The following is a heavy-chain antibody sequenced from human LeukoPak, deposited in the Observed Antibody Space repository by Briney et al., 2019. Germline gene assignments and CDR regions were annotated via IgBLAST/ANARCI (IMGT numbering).Heavy chain of an antibody. V-gene: IGHV4-34*01. D-gene: IGHD2-2*03. J-gene: IGHJ4*02. CDR3: ARRDLDIVVGLAGKFEK. CDR2: INHSGSA. Sequence: SETLSLTCAVYGGSFSGYYWSWIRQPPGKGLEWIGEINHSGSATYSPSLKSRVTISVDTSKNQFSLKFTATAADTPAFYCARRDLDIVVGLAGKFEKWGQGALVTVSS. CDR1: GGSFSGYY.